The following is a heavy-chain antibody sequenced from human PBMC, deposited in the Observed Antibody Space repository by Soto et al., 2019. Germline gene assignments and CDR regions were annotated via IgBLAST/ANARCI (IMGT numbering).Heavy chain of an antibody. CDR1: AGSISSYS. D-gene: IGHD4-17*01. V-gene: IGHV4-59*08. CDR3: ARYGDPDHFSY. J-gene: IGHJ1*01. CDR2: ICHSGNT. Sequence: PSETLSLTCTVSAGSISSYSWSWFRQPPEEGLEWIGFICHSGNTNYNPSLKSRVTMSLDTTKNQFSLKLTSVTAADTAVYYCARYGDPDHFSYWGQRTLVTVSS.